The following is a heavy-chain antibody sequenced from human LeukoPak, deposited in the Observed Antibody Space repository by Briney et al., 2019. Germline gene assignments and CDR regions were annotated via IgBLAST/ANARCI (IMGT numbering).Heavy chain of an antibody. D-gene: IGHD2-2*01. J-gene: IGHJ6*03. V-gene: IGHV1-24*01. CDR1: GYNLTELS. CDR3: AINAYCSSNSCWGNYYYYYMDV. Sequence: ASVKVSCKVSGYNLTELSMHWVRQAPGKGLEWMGGFDPEDGETIYAQKFQGRVTLTEDTSTDTAYMELSSLRSADTAMYYCAINAYCSSNSCWGNYYYYYMDVWGKGTTVTVSS. CDR2: FDPEDGET.